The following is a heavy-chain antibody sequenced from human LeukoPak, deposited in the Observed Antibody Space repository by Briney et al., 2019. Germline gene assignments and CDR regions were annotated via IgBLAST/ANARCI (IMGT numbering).Heavy chain of an antibody. CDR2: INHSGST. CDR3: ARAPLGFGSVHNWFDP. Sequence: PSETLSLTCAVYGGSFSGYYWSWIRQPPGKGLEWIGEINHSGSTNYNPSLKSRVTISVDTSKNQFSLKLSSVTAADTAVYYCARAPLGFGSVHNWFDPWGQGTLVTVSS. J-gene: IGHJ5*02. D-gene: IGHD3-10*01. V-gene: IGHV4-34*01. CDR1: GGSFSGYY.